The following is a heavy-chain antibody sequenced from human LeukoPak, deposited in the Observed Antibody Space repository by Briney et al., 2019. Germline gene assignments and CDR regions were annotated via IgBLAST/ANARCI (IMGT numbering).Heavy chain of an antibody. CDR3: AGEGLWFGELFFDY. Sequence: GGSLRLSCAASGFPFSSYRMNWVRQAPGKGLEWVSSISSSGSTYIYYADSVKGRFTISRDNAKNSLYLQMNSLGAEETAVYYCAGEGLWFGELFFDYWGQGALVTVSS. CDR1: GFPFSSYR. D-gene: IGHD3-10*01. CDR2: ISSSGSTYI. J-gene: IGHJ4*02. V-gene: IGHV3-21*01.